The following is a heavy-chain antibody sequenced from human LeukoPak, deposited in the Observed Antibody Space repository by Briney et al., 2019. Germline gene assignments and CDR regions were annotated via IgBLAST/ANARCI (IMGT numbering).Heavy chain of an antibody. CDR1: SDSISNYY. J-gene: IGHJ4*02. CDR3: AKEGLSSMNWDS. V-gene: IGHV4-4*07. CDR2: IHSSGGT. D-gene: IGHD1-1*01. Sequence: PSETLSLTCTVSSDSISNYYWGWIRQPAGKGLEWIGRIHSSGGTNNNPSLESRLTMSVDTSKNQFSLELTSVTAADTAVYYCAKEGLSSMNWDSWGQGALVTVSS.